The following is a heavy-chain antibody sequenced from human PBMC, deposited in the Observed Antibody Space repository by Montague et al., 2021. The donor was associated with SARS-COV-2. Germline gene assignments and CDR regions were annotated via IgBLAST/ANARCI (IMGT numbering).Heavy chain of an antibody. CDR2: IYYSGSA. CDR1: GGSISSGSYS. V-gene: IGHV4-31*03. CDR3: ARVDAASGTPYCDY. Sequence: TLSLTCTVSGGSISSGSYSWSWIRQGPGKGLEWIGNIYYSGSAYYXXXLRSRATLSVDTSKNQFSLNLSSVTAADTAVYYCARVDAASGTPYCDYWGQGTLVTVSS. D-gene: IGHD6-13*01. J-gene: IGHJ4*02.